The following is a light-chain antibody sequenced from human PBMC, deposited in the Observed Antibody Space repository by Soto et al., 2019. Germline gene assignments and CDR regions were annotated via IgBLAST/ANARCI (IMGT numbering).Light chain of an antibody. J-gene: IGKJ2*01. CDR3: QQYNSYWGYT. Sequence: DIQMTQSPSTLSASVGDRVTITCRASQGISSWLAWYQQKPGKAPKLLIYKASSLESGVPSRFSGSGSGTEFSLTISSRQPDDFAAYYCQQYNSYWGYTFGQGTKLEIK. CDR2: KAS. CDR1: QGISSW. V-gene: IGKV1-5*03.